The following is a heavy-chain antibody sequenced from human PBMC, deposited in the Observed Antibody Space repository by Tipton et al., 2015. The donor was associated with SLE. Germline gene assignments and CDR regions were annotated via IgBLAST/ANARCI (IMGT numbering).Heavy chain of an antibody. Sequence: TLSLTCTVSGDFISSSHYYRGWIRHSPGKGLEWIGSIYYSGTTYYNPSLESRVTISLDRSKNEFSLTLSSVTAADTAVYYCARVGFYGSGRTWDMDVWGNGTTVTVSS. V-gene: IGHV4-39*07. J-gene: IGHJ6*03. CDR3: ARVGFYGSGRTWDMDV. CDR1: GDFISSSHYY. CDR2: IYYSGTT. D-gene: IGHD3-10*01.